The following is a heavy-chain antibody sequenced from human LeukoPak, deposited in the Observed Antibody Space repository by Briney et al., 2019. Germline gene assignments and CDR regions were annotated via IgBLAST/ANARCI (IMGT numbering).Heavy chain of an antibody. CDR1: GDSVSSNSVT. J-gene: IGHJ5*02. Sequence: SQTLSLTCAISGDSVSSNSVTWNWIRQSPSRGLEWLGRTYYRSTWYNDYAVSVRGRITINPDISKNQFSLHLNSVTPEDTAVYYCARRLTQYDCFDPWGQGILVTVSS. V-gene: IGHV6-1*01. CDR2: TYYRSTWYN. D-gene: IGHD2-2*01. CDR3: ARRLTQYDCFDP.